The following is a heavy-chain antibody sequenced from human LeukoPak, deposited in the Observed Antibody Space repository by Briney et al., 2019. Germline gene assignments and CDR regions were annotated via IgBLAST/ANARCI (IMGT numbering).Heavy chain of an antibody. CDR1: GGSISSYY. CDR2: IYYSGST. CDR3: ARQGSGSSSWYRYFQH. J-gene: IGHJ1*01. D-gene: IGHD6-13*01. V-gene: IGHV4-59*08. Sequence: TSETLSLTCTVSGGSISSYYWSWIRQPPGKGLEWIGYIYYSGSTNYNPSLKSRVTISVDTSKNQFSLKLSSVTAADTAVYYCARQGSGSSSWYRYFQHWGQGTLVTVSS.